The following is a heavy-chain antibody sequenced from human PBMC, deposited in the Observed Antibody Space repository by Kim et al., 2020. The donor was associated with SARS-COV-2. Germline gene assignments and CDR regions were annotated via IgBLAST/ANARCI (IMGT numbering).Heavy chain of an antibody. CDR1: GFTFSSYS. V-gene: IGHV3-21*01. CDR3: ARSQINWGSEAFDI. D-gene: IGHD7-27*01. CDR2: ISSSSSYI. J-gene: IGHJ3*02. Sequence: GGSLRLSCAASGFTFSSYSMNWVRQAPGKGLEWVSSISSSSSYIYYADSVKGRFTISRDNAKNSLYLQMNSLRAEDTAVYYCARSQINWGSEAFDIWGQGTMVTVSS.